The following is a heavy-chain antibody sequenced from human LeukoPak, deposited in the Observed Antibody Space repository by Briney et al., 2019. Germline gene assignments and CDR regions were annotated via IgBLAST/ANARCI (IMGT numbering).Heavy chain of an antibody. CDR1: GDSVSSNNGA. V-gene: IGHV6-1*01. CDR3: ARDVGTTGWHTYDF. Sequence: PSQTLSLTCAISGDSVSSNNGAWNWIRQSPSRGLEWLGRTYYRSKWYNDYAGSLMGRITISPDTSKNQFSLQVYSVTPEDTAVYYCARDVGTTGWHTYDFWGQGTLVTVSS. D-gene: IGHD3-9*01. J-gene: IGHJ4*02. CDR2: TYYRSKWYN.